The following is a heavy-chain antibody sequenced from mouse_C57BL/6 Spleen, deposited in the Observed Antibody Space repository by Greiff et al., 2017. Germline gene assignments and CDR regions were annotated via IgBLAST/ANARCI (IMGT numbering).Heavy chain of an antibody. CDR1: GYTFTSYW. D-gene: IGHD1-1*01. CDR2: INPSNGGT. Sequence: QVHVKQPGTELVKPGASVKLSCKASGYTFTSYWMHWVKQRPGQGLEWIGNINPSNGGTNYNEKFKSKATMTVDTSSSTAYMELSSLPSGDSAVYSCAIGELLRSDYWGKGTTLTVSS. V-gene: IGHV1-53*01. CDR3: AIGELLRSDY. J-gene: IGHJ2*01.